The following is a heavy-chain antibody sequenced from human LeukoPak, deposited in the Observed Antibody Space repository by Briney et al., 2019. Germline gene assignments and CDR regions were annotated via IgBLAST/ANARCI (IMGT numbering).Heavy chain of an antibody. CDR1: GFTLSNYW. J-gene: IGHJ3*02. CDR2: INSDGTST. CDR3: ATEYGGNRRASDI. Sequence: GRSLRLSCAGSGFTLSNYWIHWVRQAPGKGVVWVSRINSDGTSTIYADSVKGRFTISRDNAKNTLYLQMNSPRSEDTAVYYCATEYGGNRRASDIWGQGTMVTVSS. D-gene: IGHD4-23*01. V-gene: IGHV3-74*01.